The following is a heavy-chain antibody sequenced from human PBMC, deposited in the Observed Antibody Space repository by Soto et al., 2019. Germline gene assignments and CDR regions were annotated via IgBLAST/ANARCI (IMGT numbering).Heavy chain of an antibody. J-gene: IGHJ4*02. V-gene: IGHV1-18*01. Sequence: QVELVQSGAEVKKPGASVKVSCKASDYPFTNLGISWVRQAPGQGLEWMGWIRAYNGNTNYAQIFQGRVTSTTDTSRSTAYLELMGVRSDVRAVYYGASGGTPIDYWCRGTLGTVSS. CDR2: IRAYNGNT. CDR3: ASGGTPIDY. D-gene: IGHD3-16*01. CDR1: DYPFTNLG.